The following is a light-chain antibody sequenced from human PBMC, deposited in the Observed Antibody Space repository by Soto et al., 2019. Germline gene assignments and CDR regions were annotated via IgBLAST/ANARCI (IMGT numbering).Light chain of an antibody. Sequence: EIGLTQSAGPLSFSPRERGTLSCEASQIVSSDLAWYQQKPCQAPRILTYDASNRATGIPARLSGSGSGTDFTLTISSLKSEDCAVYYCKQSYNWPRTVGQGTRLEI. J-gene: IGKJ5*01. CDR2: DAS. V-gene: IGKV3-11*01. CDR3: KQSYNWPRT. CDR1: QIVSSD.